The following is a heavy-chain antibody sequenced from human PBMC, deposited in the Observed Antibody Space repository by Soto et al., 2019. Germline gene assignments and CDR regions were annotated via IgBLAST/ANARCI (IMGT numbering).Heavy chain of an antibody. V-gene: IGHV3-33*01. J-gene: IGHJ4*02. D-gene: IGHD1-26*01. Sequence: QVHLVESGGGVVQPGRSLRLSCAVSGLTFNSYGMHWVRQAPGKGLEWVAVIWSDGSNKYYADSVKGRFTISRDNSKNMLYLQMNSLRVEDTAVYYCASAAGAYDNWGQGTLGTVSS. CDR2: IWSDGSNK. CDR3: ASAAGAYDN. CDR1: GLTFNSYG.